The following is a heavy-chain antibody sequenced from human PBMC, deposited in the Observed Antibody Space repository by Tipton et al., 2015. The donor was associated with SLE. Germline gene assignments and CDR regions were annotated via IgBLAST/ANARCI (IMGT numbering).Heavy chain of an antibody. Sequence: TLSLTCTVSGGSISSHYWSWIRQPPGKGMEWIGYIYYSGSTHYNPPLKSRVTISVDTSKNQFSLKLSPVTAADTAVYYCARGGPDSSGDDYWGQGTLVTVSS. CDR3: ARGGPDSSGDDY. V-gene: IGHV4-59*11. CDR1: GGSISSHY. D-gene: IGHD3-22*01. J-gene: IGHJ4*02. CDR2: IYYSGST.